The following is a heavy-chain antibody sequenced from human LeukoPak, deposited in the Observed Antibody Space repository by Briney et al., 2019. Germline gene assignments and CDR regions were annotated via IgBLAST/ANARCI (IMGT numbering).Heavy chain of an antibody. D-gene: IGHD3-16*01. V-gene: IGHV4-34*01. CDR1: SLSGNY. Sequence: SETLSLTWGSLSGNYWSWIRQPPGKGLEWIGQIHQSGETIYNSSLMSRVTISLDRSKNQLSLILGSVTAADTAVYYCARHGGYYFDHWGQGTLVTVSS. CDR2: IHQSGET. CDR3: ARHGGYYFDH. J-gene: IGHJ4*02.